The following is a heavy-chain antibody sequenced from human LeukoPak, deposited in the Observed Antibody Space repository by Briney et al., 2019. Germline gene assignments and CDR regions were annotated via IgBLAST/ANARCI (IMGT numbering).Heavy chain of an antibody. CDR2: ITGSGGST. V-gene: IGHV3-23*01. D-gene: IGHD6-13*01. J-gene: IGHJ4*02. CDR3: ARVYPAVAAGKASADY. Sequence: GGSLRLSCAASGFTFSDYAMSWVRQAPGKGLEWVSAITGSGGSTYYADSVRGRFTISRDNAKNSLFLQMNSLRAEDTAVYYCARVYPAVAAGKASADYWGLGTLVTVSS. CDR1: GFTFSDYA.